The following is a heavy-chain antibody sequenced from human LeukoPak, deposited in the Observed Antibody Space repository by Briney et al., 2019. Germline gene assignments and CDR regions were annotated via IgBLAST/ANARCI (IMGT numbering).Heavy chain of an antibody. V-gene: IGHV3-30-3*01. D-gene: IGHD5-12*01. CDR2: LSNDGTDE. CDR3: ARGWLRLLKVDY. J-gene: IGHJ4*02. CDR1: GFNFNTYA. Sequence: GGSLRLSCAASGFNFNTYAFHWVRQAPGKGLEWVAMLSNDGTDELFADSVKGRFTISRDNSKNTLYLQMNSLRAEDTAVYYCARGWLRLLKVDYWGQGTLVTVSS.